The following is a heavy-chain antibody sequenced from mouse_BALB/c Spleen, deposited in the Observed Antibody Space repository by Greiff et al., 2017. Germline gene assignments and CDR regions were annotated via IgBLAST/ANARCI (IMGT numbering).Heavy chain of an antibody. CDR1: GYTFTDYE. CDR2: IDPETGGT. Sequence: VQLQQSGAELVRPGASVTLSCKASGYTFTDYEMHWVKQTPVHGLEWIGAIDPETGGTAYNQKFKGKATLTADKSSSTAYMELRSLTSEDSAVYYCTRYGLDAMDYWGQGTSVTVSS. CDR3: TRYGLDAMDY. V-gene: IGHV1-15*01. J-gene: IGHJ4*01. D-gene: IGHD1-1*02.